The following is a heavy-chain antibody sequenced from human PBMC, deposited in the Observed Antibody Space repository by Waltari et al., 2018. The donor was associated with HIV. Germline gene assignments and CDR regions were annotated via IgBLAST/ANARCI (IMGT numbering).Heavy chain of an antibody. V-gene: IGHV3-23*01. CDR3: AKDGGYGDYEDYYYGMDV. D-gene: IGHD4-17*01. J-gene: IGHJ6*02. CDR2: ISGSGGST. Sequence: EVQLLESGGGLVQPGGSLRLSCAASGFTFSSYAMSWVRQAPGKGLEWVSAISGSGGSTYYADSLKGRFTNARDNSKNTLYLQMNSLRAEDTAVYYCAKDGGYGDYEDYYYGMDVWGQGTTVTVSS. CDR1: GFTFSSYA.